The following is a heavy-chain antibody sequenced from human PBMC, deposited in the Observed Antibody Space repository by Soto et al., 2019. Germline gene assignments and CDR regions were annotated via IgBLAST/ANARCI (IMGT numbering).Heavy chain of an antibody. V-gene: IGHV3-7*01. Sequence: EVQLVESGGGLVQPGGSLRLSCAASGFTFSSYWMSWVRQAPGKGREWVANIKQDGSEKYYVDSVKGRFTISRDNAKNSLYLQMNSLRAEDTAVYYCARDPAIAVVSLDAFDIWGQGTMVTVSS. D-gene: IGHD6-19*01. J-gene: IGHJ3*02. CDR3: ARDPAIAVVSLDAFDI. CDR1: GFTFSSYW. CDR2: IKQDGSEK.